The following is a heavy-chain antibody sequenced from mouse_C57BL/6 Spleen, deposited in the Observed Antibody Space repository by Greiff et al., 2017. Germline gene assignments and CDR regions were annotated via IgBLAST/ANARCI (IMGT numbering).Heavy chain of an antibody. D-gene: IGHD2-5*01. J-gene: IGHJ3*01. Sequence: EVQLQESGPELVKPGDSVKISCKASGYSFTGYFMNWVMQSHGKSLEWIGRINPYNGDTFYNQKFKGKATLTVDKSSSTAHMELRSLTSEDSAVYYCARSGYSNYSAWFAYWGQGTLVTVSA. V-gene: IGHV1-20*01. CDR1: GYSFTGYF. CDR2: INPYNGDT. CDR3: ARSGYSNYSAWFAY.